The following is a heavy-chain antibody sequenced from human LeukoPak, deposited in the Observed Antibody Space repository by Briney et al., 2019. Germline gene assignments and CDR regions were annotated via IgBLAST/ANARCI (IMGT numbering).Heavy chain of an antibody. Sequence: PGGSLRLSRAASGFTFSSYLMHWVRQAPGKGLVWVSRINTDGSGTTYADSVKGRFTISRDNAKNTLYLQMNSLRAEDTAVYYCATFPTITVIIGGVFDYWGQGTLVTVSS. V-gene: IGHV3-74*01. J-gene: IGHJ4*02. CDR1: GFTFSSYL. CDR2: INTDGSGT. CDR3: ATFPTITVIIGGVFDY. D-gene: IGHD3-22*01.